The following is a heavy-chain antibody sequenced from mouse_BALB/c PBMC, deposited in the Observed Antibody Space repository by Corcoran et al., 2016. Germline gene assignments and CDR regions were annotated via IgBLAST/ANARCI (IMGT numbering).Heavy chain of an antibody. V-gene: IGHV1-18*01. D-gene: IGHD1-1*01. Sequence: EVQLQQSGPELVKPGASMKISCKASGYSFTGYTMNWVKQSNGKNLEWIGLINPYNGGTNYNQKFKGKATLTVDKSSSTAYMELLSLTSEDSAVYYWARPYYYGSSSYAMDYWGQGTSVTVSS. CDR2: INPYNGGT. CDR1: GYSFTGYT. J-gene: IGHJ4*01. CDR3: ARPYYYGSSSYAMDY.